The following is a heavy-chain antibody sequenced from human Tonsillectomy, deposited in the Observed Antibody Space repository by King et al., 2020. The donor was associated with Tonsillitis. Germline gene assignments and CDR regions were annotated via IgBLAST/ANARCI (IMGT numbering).Heavy chain of an antibody. D-gene: IGHD6-19*01. CDR2: ISDDGRND. J-gene: IGHJ4*02. Sequence: VQLVEAGGGVVQPGGSVRLSCAASGFTFWNHAMHWVRQAPGKGLEWVAVISDDGRNDFYEHSVKGRFTISRDNSKMYLQMNSLRPEDTAVYYCARDSRRRIAVAAATFDVWGQGALVIVSS. CDR1: GFTFWNHA. CDR3: ARDSRRRIAVAAATFDV. V-gene: IGHV3-30*01.